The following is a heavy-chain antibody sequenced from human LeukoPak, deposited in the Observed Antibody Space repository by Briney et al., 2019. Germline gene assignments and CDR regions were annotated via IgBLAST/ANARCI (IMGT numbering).Heavy chain of an antibody. CDR2: INAGNGNT. V-gene: IGHV1-3*01. CDR1: GYTFTSYA. J-gene: IGHJ6*02. CDR3: ARDHLLRDYYGSGSPYGMDV. D-gene: IGHD3-10*01. Sequence: ASVKVSCKASGYTFTSYAMHWVRQAPGQRLEWMGWINAGNGNTKYSQKFQGRVTTTRDTSASTAYMELSSLRSEDTAVYYCARDHLLRDYYGSGSPYGMDVWGQGTTVTVSS.